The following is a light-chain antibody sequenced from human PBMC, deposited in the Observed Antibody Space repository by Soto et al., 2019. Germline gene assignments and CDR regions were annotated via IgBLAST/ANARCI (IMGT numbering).Light chain of an antibody. CDR1: SSNIGSNT. V-gene: IGLV1-44*01. Sequence: QSVLTQPPSASGTPGQRVTISCSGSSSNIGSNTLHWYQQLPGTSPKLLIYTNNQRPSGVPDRFSGAKSGTSGPLAIRGLQSEDEADYYCSSWDDSLNGYVFGTGTKVTVL. CDR3: SSWDDSLNGYV. CDR2: TNN. J-gene: IGLJ1*01.